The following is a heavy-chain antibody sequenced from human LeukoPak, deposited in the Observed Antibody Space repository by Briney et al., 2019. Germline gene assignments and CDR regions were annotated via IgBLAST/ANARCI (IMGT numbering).Heavy chain of an antibody. J-gene: IGHJ4*02. CDR2: INHSGST. CDR1: GGSFSGYY. V-gene: IGHV4-34*01. CDR3: ARGTLYFDY. Sequence: SETLSLTCAVYGGSFSGYYWSWIRQPPGKGLEWIGEINHSGSTNYNPSLKSRVTISVDTSKNQFSLKLSSVTAADTAVYYCARGTLYFDYWGQGTLVTVSS.